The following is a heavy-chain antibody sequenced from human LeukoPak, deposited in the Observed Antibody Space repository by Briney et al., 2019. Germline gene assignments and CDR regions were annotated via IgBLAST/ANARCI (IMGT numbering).Heavy chain of an antibody. D-gene: IGHD6-19*01. J-gene: IGHJ4*02. Sequence: GGSLRLSCAAPGYTFGTYEMNWVRQAPGKGLEWVAYIGSSGSTIHYAESVKGRFPISRDNAQKSLFLHMNGLRAEDTAVYYCARDLSGWGVESFHWGQGTLVTVSS. CDR3: ARDLSGWGVESFH. V-gene: IGHV3-48*03. CDR1: GYTFGTYE. CDR2: IGSSGSTI.